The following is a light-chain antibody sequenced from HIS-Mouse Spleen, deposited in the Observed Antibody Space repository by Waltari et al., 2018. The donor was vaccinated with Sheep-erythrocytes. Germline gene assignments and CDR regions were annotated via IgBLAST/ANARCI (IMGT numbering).Light chain of an antibody. CDR2: QDS. Sequence: SYELTQPPSASVSPGQPASITCSGDKLGDKYACWYKQKPGQSPGLVIYQDSKRPSGIPERFSGSNSGNTATLTISGTQAMDEADYYCQAWDSSTVVFGGGTKLTVL. V-gene: IGLV3-1*01. CDR3: QAWDSSTVV. J-gene: IGLJ2*01. CDR1: KLGDKY.